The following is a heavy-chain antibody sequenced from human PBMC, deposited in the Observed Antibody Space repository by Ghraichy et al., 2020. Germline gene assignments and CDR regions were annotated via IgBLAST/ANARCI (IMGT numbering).Heavy chain of an antibody. CDR1: GFTFSSYA. CDR2: ISGSGGST. CDR3: AKDKVDSGSSWGYYFDY. Sequence: GGSLRLSCAASGFTFSSYAMSWVRQAPGKGLEWVSAISGSGGSTYYADSVKGRFTISRDNSKNTLYLQMNSLRAEDTAVYYCAKDKVDSGSSWGYYFDYWGQGTLVTVSS. D-gene: IGHD1-26*01. V-gene: IGHV3-23*01. J-gene: IGHJ4*02.